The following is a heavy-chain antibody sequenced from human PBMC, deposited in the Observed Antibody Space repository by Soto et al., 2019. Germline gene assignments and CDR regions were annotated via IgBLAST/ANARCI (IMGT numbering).Heavy chain of an antibody. CDR2: LYHSGST. J-gene: IGHJ4*02. CDR3: ARLAAAGNNFDY. Sequence: QVQLQESGPGLVKPSGTLSLTCAVSGGSISSSNWWSWVRQPPGKGLEWIGELYHSGSTNYNPSLKSPVXKXVDXPKNQFSLKLSSVTAADTAGYYWARLAAAGNNFDYWGQGTLVTVSS. CDR1: GGSISSSNW. D-gene: IGHD6-13*01. V-gene: IGHV4-4*02.